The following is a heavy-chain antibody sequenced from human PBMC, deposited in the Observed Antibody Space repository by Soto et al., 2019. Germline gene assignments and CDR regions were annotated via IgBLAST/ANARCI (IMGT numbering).Heavy chain of an antibody. CDR1: GFTFSDSF. CDR2: ISGRDGNI. Sequence: PGGSLRLSCAASGFTFSDSFMSWSRQTPGKGLEWLSYISGRDGNIYYADSVRGRFTISRDNAKNSVYLQMNSLRAEDTAVYYCAGDQGPNYMAVRGKGTTVTVSS. V-gene: IGHV3-11*01. J-gene: IGHJ6*03. CDR3: AGDQGPNYMAV.